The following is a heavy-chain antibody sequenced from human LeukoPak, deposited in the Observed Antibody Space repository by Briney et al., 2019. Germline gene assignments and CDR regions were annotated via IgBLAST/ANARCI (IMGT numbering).Heavy chain of an antibody. CDR3: ARDRLDCYDSSGYFDY. D-gene: IGHD3-22*01. V-gene: IGHV3-33*01. Sequence: GRSLRLSCAASGFTFSSYGMHWVRQAPGKGLEWVAVIWYDGSNKYYADSVKGRFTISRDNSKNTLYLQMNSLRAEDTAVYYCARDRLDCYDSSGYFDYWGQGTLVTVSS. CDR2: IWYDGSNK. CDR1: GFTFSSYG. J-gene: IGHJ4*02.